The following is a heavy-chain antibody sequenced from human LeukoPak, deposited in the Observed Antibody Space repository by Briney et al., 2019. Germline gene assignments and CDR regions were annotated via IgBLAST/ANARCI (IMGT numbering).Heavy chain of an antibody. CDR3: ARGSPPDY. J-gene: IGHJ4*02. Sequence: PGGSLRLSCAPSGFXFSDYYISWIRQAPGKGLEWVSYISSSNTYTNNADSVKGRLTISRDNAKNSLYLQMNILRAEDTAVYYCARGSPPDYWGQGTLVTVSS. CDR2: ISSSNTYT. CDR1: GFXFSDYY. V-gene: IGHV3-11*05.